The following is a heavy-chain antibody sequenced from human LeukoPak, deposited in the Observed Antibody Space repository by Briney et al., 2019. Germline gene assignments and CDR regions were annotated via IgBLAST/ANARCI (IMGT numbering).Heavy chain of an antibody. Sequence: GGSLRLSCAASGFTFSSYAMHWVRQAPGKGLEWVAVISYDGSNKYYADSVKGRLTISKDNSKNTLYLQMNSLRAEDTAVYYCARGISVFQALLNWGQGTLVTVSS. CDR1: GFTFSSYA. D-gene: IGHD2-21*01. CDR2: ISYDGSNK. J-gene: IGHJ4*02. CDR3: ARGISVFQALLN. V-gene: IGHV3-30*04.